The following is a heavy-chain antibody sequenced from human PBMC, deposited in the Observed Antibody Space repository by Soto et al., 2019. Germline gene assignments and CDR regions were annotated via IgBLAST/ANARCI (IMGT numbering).Heavy chain of an antibody. Sequence: GGSLRLSCAASGFTFDDYAMHWVRQAPGKGLEWVSGINWNSGSIGYADSVKGRFTISRDYAKNSLYLQMNSLRAGDTALYYCAKALSGYTYGPFDSWGQGTLVTVSS. J-gene: IGHJ4*02. CDR3: AKALSGYTYGPFDS. V-gene: IGHV3-9*01. D-gene: IGHD5-18*01. CDR1: GFTFDDYA. CDR2: INWNSGSI.